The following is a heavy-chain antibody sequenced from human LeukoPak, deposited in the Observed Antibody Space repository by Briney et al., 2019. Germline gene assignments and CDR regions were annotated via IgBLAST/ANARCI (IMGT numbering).Heavy chain of an antibody. Sequence: SVKVPCKASGGTFSSYAISWVRQAPGQGLEWMGRIIPIFGTANYAQKFQGRVTITTDESTSTAYMELSSLRSGDTAVYYCARGDSYCTNGVCPFDYWGQGTLVTVSS. D-gene: IGHD2-8*01. V-gene: IGHV1-69*05. CDR3: ARGDSYCTNGVCPFDY. CDR1: GGTFSSYA. J-gene: IGHJ4*02. CDR2: IIPIFGTA.